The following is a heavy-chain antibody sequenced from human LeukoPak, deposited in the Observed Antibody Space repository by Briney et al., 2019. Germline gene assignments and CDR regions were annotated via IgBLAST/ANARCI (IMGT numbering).Heavy chain of an antibody. CDR2: MYHSGST. D-gene: IGHD6-19*01. V-gene: IGHV4-38-2*02. CDR1: GYSISSAYY. Sequence: SETLSLTCSVSGYSISSAYYWGWIRQPPGKGLEWIGTMYHSGSTNYNPSLKSRVTISVDTSKNQFSLKLSSVTAADTAVYYCARGVVAGPFDYWGQGTLVTVSS. J-gene: IGHJ4*02. CDR3: ARGVVAGPFDY.